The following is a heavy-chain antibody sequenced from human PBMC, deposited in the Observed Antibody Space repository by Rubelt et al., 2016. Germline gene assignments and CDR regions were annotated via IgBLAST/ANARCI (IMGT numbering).Heavy chain of an antibody. CDR3: ARRSFYGSGLWFDP. CDR1: GFTFYSYN. J-gene: IGHJ5*02. Sequence: LVQPGESLRLSCAASGFTFYSYNMNWVRQAPGKGLEWVSYISSGNTIYYADSVKGRFTISRDNAKNSLYLQMKSLRDEDTAVYYCARRSFYGSGLWFDPWGQGTLVTVSS. D-gene: IGHD3-10*01. V-gene: IGHV3-48*02. CDR2: ISSGNTI.